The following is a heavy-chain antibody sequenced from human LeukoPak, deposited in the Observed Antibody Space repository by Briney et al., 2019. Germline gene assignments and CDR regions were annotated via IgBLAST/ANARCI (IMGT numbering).Heavy chain of an antibody. CDR2: VNPNSGNT. J-gene: IGHJ4*02. CDR3: ARGLSRVWLVRGRARDFDY. Sequence: ASVKVSRKASGYTFTSYDINWVRQATGQGLEWMGWVNPNSGNTGYAQKFQGRVTMTRNTSISTAYMELSSLRSEDTAVYYCARGLSRVWLVRGRARDFDYWGQGTLVTVSS. D-gene: IGHD6-19*01. V-gene: IGHV1-8*01. CDR1: GYTFTSYD.